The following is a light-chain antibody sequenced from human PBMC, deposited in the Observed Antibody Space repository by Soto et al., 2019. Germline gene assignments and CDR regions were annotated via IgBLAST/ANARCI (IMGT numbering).Light chain of an antibody. CDR1: SSNIGAGYD. CDR2: GNS. J-gene: IGLJ2*01. Sequence: QSVLTQPPSVSGAPGQRVTISCTGSSSNIGAGYDVHWYQQLPGTAPKLLIYGNSNRPSGVPDRFSGSKSGTSASLAISGLRSEDEGDYYCSATDDRLSGPVFGGGTKVTVL. CDR3: SATDDRLSGPV. V-gene: IGLV1-40*01.